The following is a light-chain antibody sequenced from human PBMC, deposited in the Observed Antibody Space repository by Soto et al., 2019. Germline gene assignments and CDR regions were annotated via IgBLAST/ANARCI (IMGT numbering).Light chain of an antibody. CDR2: GAS. V-gene: IGKV3-20*01. CDR3: QQEGSAPRYT. Sequence: EIVLTQSPGTLSLSPGERAPLSCRASQSVSSSYLAWYQQKPDQAPRLLIYGASSRATGSPDRFSGSGSGTDFTLTISRLEPEDLAVYYCQQEGSAPRYTFGQGTKVEIK. CDR1: QSVSSSY. J-gene: IGKJ2*01.